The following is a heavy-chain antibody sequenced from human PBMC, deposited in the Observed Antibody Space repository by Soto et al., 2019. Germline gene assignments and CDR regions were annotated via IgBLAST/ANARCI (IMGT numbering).Heavy chain of an antibody. CDR2: IKQDGSEK. V-gene: IGHV3-7*01. CDR3: ARDPSIVGVTAMTCYAYGMDV. Sequence: EVQLVESGGGLVQPGGSLRLSCAASGFTFSSYWMSWVRQAPGKGLEWVANIKQDGSEKYYVDSVKGRFTISRDNAKKSLCLQMTSLRAEDTAVYYCARDPSIVGVTAMTCYAYGMDVWGQGTTVTVSS. D-gene: IGHD2-21*02. J-gene: IGHJ6*02. CDR1: GFTFSSYW.